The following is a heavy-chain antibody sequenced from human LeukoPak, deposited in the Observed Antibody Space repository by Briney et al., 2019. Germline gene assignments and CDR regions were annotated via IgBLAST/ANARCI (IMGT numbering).Heavy chain of an antibody. J-gene: IGHJ4*02. CDR2: IYYSGST. CDR1: GGSISRGGYY. D-gene: IGHD3-3*01. CDR3: ARPFFGPFDY. Sequence: PSGALSLTCTVSGGSISRGGYYWIGIRRHPGKGREGIGYIYYSGSTYYNPSLKSRVTISVNTSKNQFSLKPSSVTAPDTAVYYCARPFFGPFDYSGQATLATVS. V-gene: IGHV4-31*03.